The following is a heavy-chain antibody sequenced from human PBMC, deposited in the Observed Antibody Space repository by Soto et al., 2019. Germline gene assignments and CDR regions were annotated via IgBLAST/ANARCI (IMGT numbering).Heavy chain of an antibody. V-gene: IGHV3-11*01. J-gene: IGHJ5*02. D-gene: IGHD1-26*01. CDR3: ATGGIYYEA. Sequence: QVHLVESGGGLVQPGGSLRLSCTVSGFAFRHNCLTWIRQAPGKGLEWLSYISTSGSPAYYADSVKGRFTISTDNSKKSLYLQMDSLRAEDTGVYYCATGGIYYEAWGQGTLVTVSS. CDR1: GFAFRHNC. CDR2: ISTSGSPA.